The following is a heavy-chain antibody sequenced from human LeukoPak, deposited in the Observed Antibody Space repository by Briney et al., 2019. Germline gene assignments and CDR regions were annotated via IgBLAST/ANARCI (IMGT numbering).Heavy chain of an antibody. CDR2: ISGSSSYI. V-gene: IGHV3-21*01. Sequence: PGGSLRLSCAASGFTFSRSTMNWVRRAPGKGLEWVSSISGSSSYIYYADSVKGRFTISRDNAKNSLYLQINSLRVEDTALHFCTRDLFRRQHLGLIDSWGQGTLVTVSS. CDR3: TRDLFRRQHLGLIDS. CDR1: GFTFSRST. D-gene: IGHD1-1*01. J-gene: IGHJ4*02.